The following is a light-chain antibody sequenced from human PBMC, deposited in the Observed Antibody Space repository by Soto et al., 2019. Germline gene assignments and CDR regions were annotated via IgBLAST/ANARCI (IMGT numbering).Light chain of an antibody. J-gene: IGKJ2*01. V-gene: IGKV1D-8*03. Sequence: VIWMTQSPSLLSASTGDRVTISCRMSQGISSYLAWYQQRPGKAPNLLIYEASTLQTGVPSRISGSVSGTEFILTISSLQPEDSATYYCQQLHSYPRTFGQGTKLEI. CDR1: QGISSY. CDR3: QQLHSYPRT. CDR2: EAS.